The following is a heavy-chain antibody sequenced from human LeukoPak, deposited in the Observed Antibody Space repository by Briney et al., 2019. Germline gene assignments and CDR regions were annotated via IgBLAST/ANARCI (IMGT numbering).Heavy chain of an antibody. V-gene: IGHV1-46*01. Sequence: ASVKVSCKASGYTFTGYYIHWVRQAPGQGLEWMGIINPSGGSTSYAQKFQGRVTMTRDTSTSTVYMELSSLRSEDTAVYYCARDDFWSVVDYWGQGTLVTVSS. CDR1: GYTFTGYY. CDR3: ARDDFWSVVDY. J-gene: IGHJ4*02. CDR2: INPSGGST. D-gene: IGHD3-3*01.